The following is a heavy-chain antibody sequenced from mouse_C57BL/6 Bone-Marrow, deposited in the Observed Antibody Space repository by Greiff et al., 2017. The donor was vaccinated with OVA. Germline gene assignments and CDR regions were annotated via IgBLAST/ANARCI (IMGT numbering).Heavy chain of an antibody. Sequence: QVQLQQPGAELVRPGSSVKLSCKASGYTFTSYWMHWVKQRPIQGLEWIGNIDPSDSETHYNQKFKDKATLTVDKSSSTAYMQRSSLTSEDSAVYYCARLDGYYAYFDYWGQGTTLTVSS. J-gene: IGHJ2*01. CDR1: GYTFTSYW. D-gene: IGHD2-3*01. CDR2: IDPSDSET. CDR3: ARLDGYYAYFDY. V-gene: IGHV1-52*01.